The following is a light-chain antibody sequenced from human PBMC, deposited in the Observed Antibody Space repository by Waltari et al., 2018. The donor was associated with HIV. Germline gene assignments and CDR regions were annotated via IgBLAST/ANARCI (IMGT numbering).Light chain of an antibody. V-gene: IGLV2-14*01. Sequence: QFALTQPASVSGSPGQSITISCTGSSSDIGYYNYVSWSQQHPGKAPKLIIYEVSNLPSGISSRFSGSKSGNTASLTISGLQAEDEADYFCSSLTNSATLSVLFGGGTQLTVL. J-gene: IGLJ3*02. CDR1: SSDIGYYNY. CDR2: EVS. CDR3: SSLTNSATLSVL.